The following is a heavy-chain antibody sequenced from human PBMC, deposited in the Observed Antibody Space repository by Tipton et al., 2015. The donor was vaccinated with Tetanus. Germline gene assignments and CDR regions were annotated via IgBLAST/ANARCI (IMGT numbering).Heavy chain of an antibody. D-gene: IGHD2-15*01. CDR3: AREADCSGGSCFSGDFGT. J-gene: IGHJ4*02. CDR1: GFIFSSYG. Sequence: LSLTCAASGFIFSSYGIHWVRQAPGKGLEWVAVSWYDGTDKYYADSVKGRFTISRDNSKNTLYLQMNSLRAEDTALYYCAREADCSGGSCFSGDFGTWGQGTQVTVSS. CDR2: SWYDGTDK. V-gene: IGHV3-33*01.